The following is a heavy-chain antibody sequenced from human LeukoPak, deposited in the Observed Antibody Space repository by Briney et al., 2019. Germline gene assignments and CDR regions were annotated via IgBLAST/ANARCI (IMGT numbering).Heavy chain of an antibody. CDR3: ARDRTGRNTAQDDY. CDR2: IYYTGGT. CDR1: GYSISSGYY. J-gene: IGHJ4*02. D-gene: IGHD5-18*01. V-gene: IGHV4-38-2*02. Sequence: PSETLSLTCSVSGYSISSGYYWGWIRQPPGRGLEWIGSIYYTGGTLYNPSLESRVSMSVDTSTNQFSLELTSVTAADTAVYYCARDRTGRNTAQDDYWGQGTLVTVSS.